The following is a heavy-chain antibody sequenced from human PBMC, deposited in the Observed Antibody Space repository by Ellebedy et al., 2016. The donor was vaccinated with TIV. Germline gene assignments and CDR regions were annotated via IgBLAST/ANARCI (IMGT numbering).Heavy chain of an antibody. CDR3: ARDLSTEVIQYHGDAFDI. V-gene: IGHV1-69*13. Sequence: SVTVSCXASGGTFSSYAISWVRQAPGQGLEWMGGIIPIFGTANYAQKFQGRVTITADESTSTAYMELSSLRSEDTAVYYCARDLSTEVIQYHGDAFDIWGQGTMVTVSS. D-gene: IGHD3-22*01. CDR1: GGTFSSYA. CDR2: IIPIFGTA. J-gene: IGHJ3*02.